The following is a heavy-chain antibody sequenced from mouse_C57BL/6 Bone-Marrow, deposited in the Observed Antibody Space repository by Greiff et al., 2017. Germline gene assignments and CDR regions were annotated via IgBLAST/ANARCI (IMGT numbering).Heavy chain of an antibody. Sequence: EVMLVESGGGLVQPKGSLKLSCAASGFSFNTYAMNWVRQAPGQGLEWVARIRSKSNNYATYYADSVKDRFAISRDDSESMLYLQMNNLKTEDTAMYYCVRRGFDYWGQGTTLPVSS. CDR2: IRSKSNNYAT. V-gene: IGHV10-1*01. CDR1: GFSFNTYA. J-gene: IGHJ2*01. CDR3: VRRGFDY.